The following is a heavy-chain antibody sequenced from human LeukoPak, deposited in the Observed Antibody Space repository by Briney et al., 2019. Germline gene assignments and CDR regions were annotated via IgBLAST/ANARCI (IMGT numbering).Heavy chain of an antibody. J-gene: IGHJ3*02. D-gene: IGHD3-22*01. V-gene: IGHV1-46*01. CDR3: ARGYYDSSGYPLWGAFDI. CDR1: GYTFTSYY. CDR2: INPSGGSA. Sequence: ASVKVSCKASGYTFTSYYMHWVRQAPGQGLEWMGIINPSGGSASYAQKFQGRVTMTRDTSTSTVYMELSSLRSEDTAVYYCARGYYDSSGYPLWGAFDIWGQGTMVTVSS.